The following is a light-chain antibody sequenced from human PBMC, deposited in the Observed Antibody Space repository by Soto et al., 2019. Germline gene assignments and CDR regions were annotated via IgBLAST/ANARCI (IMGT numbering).Light chain of an antibody. CDR1: QSISSY. CDR2: AAS. Sequence: DIQMTQSPSSLSASVGDRVTITCRASQSISSYLNWYQQKPGKAPKVLIYAASSLQSGVPSRFSGSGSGTDFTLTISSLQPEDFATYYCQQSYSLFTFGPGTKVEI. J-gene: IGKJ3*01. V-gene: IGKV1-39*01. CDR3: QQSYSLFT.